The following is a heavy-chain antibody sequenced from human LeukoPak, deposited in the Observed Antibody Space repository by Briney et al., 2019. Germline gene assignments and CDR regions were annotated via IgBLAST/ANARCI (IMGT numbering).Heavy chain of an antibody. J-gene: IGHJ4*02. CDR2: IYPGDSDT. CDR1: GYTFTDYW. V-gene: IGHV5-51*01. D-gene: IGHD4-17*01. CDR3: ARYDTSTTVTTFDY. Sequence: HGESLKISCQVSGYTFTDYWVAWVRQMPGKGLEWMGIIYPGDSDTGYSPSFEGQVTISADKSISTAYLKWSSLKASDTAMYYCARYDTSTTVTTFDYWGQGTLVTVSS.